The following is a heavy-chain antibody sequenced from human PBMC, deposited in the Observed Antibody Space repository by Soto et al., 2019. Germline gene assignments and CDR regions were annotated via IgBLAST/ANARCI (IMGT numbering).Heavy chain of an antibody. D-gene: IGHD1-26*01. Sequence: QVQLVQSGAEVKKPGASVKVSCKASGYTFTSYGISWVRQAPGQGLEWMGWISAYNGNTNYAQKLQGRVTMTTDTSTSTDDMELWIVGSDETAGYYCARGSGSSYPSTYYDYGMDVWGQGTKVTVSS. V-gene: IGHV1-18*01. J-gene: IGHJ6*02. CDR1: GYTFTSYG. CDR3: ARGSGSSYPSTYYDYGMDV. CDR2: ISAYNGNT.